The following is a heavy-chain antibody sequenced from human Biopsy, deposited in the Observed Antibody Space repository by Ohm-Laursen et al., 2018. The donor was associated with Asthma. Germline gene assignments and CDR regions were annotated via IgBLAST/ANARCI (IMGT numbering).Heavy chain of an antibody. V-gene: IGHV4-31*03. Sequence: TLSLTCTVSGGFISNSNYYWSWIRQHPVKGLEWIGHIYYSGSTYYNPSLKSRVSISLDTSKNQFSLSLTSVTAADTAVYYCARTTYGHDGFGPWGQGTLVTVSS. CDR3: ARTTYGHDGFGP. J-gene: IGHJ5*02. CDR2: IYYSGST. D-gene: IGHD4-17*01. CDR1: GGFISNSNYY.